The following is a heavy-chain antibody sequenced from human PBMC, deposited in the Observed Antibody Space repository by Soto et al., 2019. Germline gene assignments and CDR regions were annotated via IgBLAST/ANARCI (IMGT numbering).Heavy chain of an antibody. J-gene: IGHJ4*02. D-gene: IGHD3-10*01. Sequence: SETLSLTCSVSGGSVTGGGYYWSWIRQLPGKGLEWIGYIYHTGSTFYNPSLKSRVTISLDTSKSQFSLKLTSVTAADTAMYDCAGSPARSMFDNWGQGSPVTVSS. CDR2: IYHTGST. CDR3: AGSPARSMFDN. CDR1: GGSVTGGGYY. V-gene: IGHV4-31*03.